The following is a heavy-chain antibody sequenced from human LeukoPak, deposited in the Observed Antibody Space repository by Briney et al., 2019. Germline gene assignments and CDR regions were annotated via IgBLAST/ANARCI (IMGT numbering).Heavy chain of an antibody. CDR3: ASASDSSGYSRRNFDY. J-gene: IGHJ4*02. V-gene: IGHV3-30*03. Sequence: GGSLRLSCAASGFTFSSYGMHWVRQAPGKGLEWVAVISYDGGNKYYADSVKGRFTISRDNSKNTLYLQMNSLRAEDTAVYYCASASDSSGYSRRNFDYWGQGTLVTVSS. D-gene: IGHD3-22*01. CDR2: ISYDGGNK. CDR1: GFTFSSYG.